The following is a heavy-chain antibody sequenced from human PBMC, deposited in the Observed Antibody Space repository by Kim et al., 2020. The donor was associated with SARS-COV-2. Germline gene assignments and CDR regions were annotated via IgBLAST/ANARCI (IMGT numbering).Heavy chain of an antibody. D-gene: IGHD2-15*01. V-gene: IGHV1-69*13. Sequence: SVKVSCKASGGTFSSYAISWVRQAPGQGLEWMGGIIPIFGTANYAQKFQGRVTITADESTSTAYMELSSLRSEDTAVYYCAREAGDIVVVVAATHYYYYGMDVWGQGTTVTVSS. CDR2: IIPIFGTA. CDR3: AREAGDIVVVVAATHYYYYGMDV. J-gene: IGHJ6*02. CDR1: GGTFSSYA.